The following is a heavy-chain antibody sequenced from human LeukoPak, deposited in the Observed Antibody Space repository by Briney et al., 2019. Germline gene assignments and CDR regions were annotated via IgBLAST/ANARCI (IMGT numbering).Heavy chain of an antibody. V-gene: IGHV4-39*07. D-gene: IGHD3-3*01. CDR3: ARVSDFWSGYPDY. CDR1: GGSISSSSYY. J-gene: IGHJ4*02. Sequence: SETLSLTCTVSGGSISSSSYYWGWIRQPPGKGLEWIGSIYYSGSTYYNPSLKSRVTISVDTPKNQFSLKLSSVTAADTAVYYCARVSDFWSGYPDYWGQGTLVTVSS. CDR2: IYYSGST.